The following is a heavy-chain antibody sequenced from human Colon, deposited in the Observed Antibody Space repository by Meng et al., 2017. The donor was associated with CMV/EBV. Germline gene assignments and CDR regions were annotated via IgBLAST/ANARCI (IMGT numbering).Heavy chain of an antibody. CDR2: INTDTGNP. CDR1: GYTCTDYA. CDR3: ARGGGEIYYGSGTCDY. V-gene: IGHV7-4-1*02. J-gene: IGHJ4*02. Sequence: GYTCTDYALNWVRQAPGQGLEWMGWINTDTGNPTYAQGFTGRFVFSLDTSVSTAYLQISSLKAEDTAVYYCARGGGEIYYGSGTCDYWGQGALVTVSS. D-gene: IGHD3-10*01.